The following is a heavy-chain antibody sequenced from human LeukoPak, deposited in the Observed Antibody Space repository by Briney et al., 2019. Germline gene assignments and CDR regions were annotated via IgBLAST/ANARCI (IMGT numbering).Heavy chain of an antibody. CDR2: LYYSGST. J-gene: IGHJ4*02. D-gene: IGHD3-22*01. CDR3: ARNYYDGSGYYF. Sequence: PSETLSLTCSISGGSISSSSYYWVWIRQPPGKGPEWIGSLYYSGSTHYKPSLKSRVAIFVDTSKNQFSLRLSSVTAADAAVYYCARNYYDGSGYYFWGQGTQVTVSS. V-gene: IGHV4-39*01. CDR1: GGSISSSSYY.